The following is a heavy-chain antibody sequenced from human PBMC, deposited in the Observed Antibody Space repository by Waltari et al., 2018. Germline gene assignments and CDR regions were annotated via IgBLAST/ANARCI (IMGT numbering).Heavy chain of an antibody. J-gene: IGHJ4*02. CDR2: IHHSGGT. V-gene: IGHV4-38-2*01. CDR3: ARGQGY. Sequence: QVQLQESGPGLVKPSETLSLTCAVSGYSISTDYYWVWIRQPPGKGLEWIGNIHHSGGTNYNPSLKRRVSKSLDTSKNQFSLELSSLTADDTAVYYCARGQGYWGQGTLVTVSS. CDR1: GYSISTDYY.